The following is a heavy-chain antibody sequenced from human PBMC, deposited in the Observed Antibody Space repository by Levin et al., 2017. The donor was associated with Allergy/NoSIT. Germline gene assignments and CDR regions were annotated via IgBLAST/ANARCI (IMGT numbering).Heavy chain of an antibody. CDR3: TTDLYDFWSGYYTGHLGGDYYYGMDV. CDR1: GFTFSNAW. J-gene: IGHJ6*02. V-gene: IGHV3-15*01. CDR2: IKSKTDGGTT. D-gene: IGHD3-3*01. Sequence: GGSLRLSCAASGFTFSNAWMSWVRQAPGKGLEWVGRIKSKTDGGTTDYAAPVKGRFTISRDDSKNTLYLQMNSLKTEDTAVYYCTTDLYDFWSGYYTGHLGGDYYYGMDVWGQGTTVTVSS.